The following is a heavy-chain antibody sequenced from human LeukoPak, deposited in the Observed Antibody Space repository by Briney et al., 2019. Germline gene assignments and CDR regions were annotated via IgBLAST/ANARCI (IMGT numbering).Heavy chain of an antibody. CDR3: ARGKDYALPYYFDY. Sequence: GGSLRLSYAASGFTFSSYAMHWVRQAPGKGLEYVSAISSNGGSTYYANSVKGRFTISRDNSKSTLYLQMGSLRAEDMAVYYCARGKDYALPYYFDYWGQGTLVTVSS. D-gene: IGHD4-17*01. V-gene: IGHV3-64*01. CDR1: GFTFSSYA. J-gene: IGHJ4*02. CDR2: ISSNGGST.